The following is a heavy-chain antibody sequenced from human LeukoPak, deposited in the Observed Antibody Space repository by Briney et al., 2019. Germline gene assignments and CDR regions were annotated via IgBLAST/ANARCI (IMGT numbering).Heavy chain of an antibody. J-gene: IGHJ3*02. CDR3: VRDDGHSYQYASRTYYYDAFDI. D-gene: IGHD3-10*01. Sequence: GGSLRLSCAASGFTLSNYWMTWVRQAPGKGLEWVANINRDESDKHYVDSVEARFTISRDNAKNSLYLQMNSLRAEDTAVYYCVRDDGHSYQYASRTYYYDAFDIWGQGTVVTVSS. CDR1: GFTLSNYW. CDR2: INRDESDK. V-gene: IGHV3-7*01.